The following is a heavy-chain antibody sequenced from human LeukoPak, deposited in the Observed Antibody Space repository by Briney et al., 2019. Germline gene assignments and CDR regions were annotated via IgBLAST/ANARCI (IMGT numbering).Heavy chain of an antibody. CDR2: ISGSGGGT. CDR3: AKGASNWGLYYFDY. V-gene: IGHV3-23*01. CDR1: GFTFSNYA. J-gene: IGHJ4*02. D-gene: IGHD7-27*01. Sequence: GGSLRLSCAASGFTFSNYAMNWVRQGPGKGLELVSSISGSGGGTYYADSVKGRFTVSRDNSKNTLYLQMNSLRAEDAAVYYCAKGASNWGLYYFDYWGQGTLVTVSS.